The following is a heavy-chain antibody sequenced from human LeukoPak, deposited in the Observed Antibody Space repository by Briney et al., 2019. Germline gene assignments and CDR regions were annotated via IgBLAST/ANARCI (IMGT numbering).Heavy chain of an antibody. CDR1: GYTFTSYG. D-gene: IGHD1-7*01. Sequence: ASVKVSCKASGYTFTSYGISWVRQAPGQGLQWLGWISASNGNTNYAQEFRDRVTMSTDTSTGTAYLDVRSLTSDDTAVYYCARDHSNWNYAPDFWGQGTLVIVSS. J-gene: IGHJ4*02. CDR2: ISASNGNT. CDR3: ARDHSNWNYAPDF. V-gene: IGHV1-18*01.